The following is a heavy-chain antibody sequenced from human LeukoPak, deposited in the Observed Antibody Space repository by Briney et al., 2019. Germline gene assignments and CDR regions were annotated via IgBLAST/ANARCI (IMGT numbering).Heavy chain of an antibody. V-gene: IGHV1-8*01. D-gene: IGHD2-2*01. J-gene: IGHJ6*03. CDR3: ARKIASTRLGVRYYYMDV. Sequence: GASVKVSCKASGYTFISYDIVWLRQATGQGLEWMGYMNPKSGSTDYVQNFQGRVTMTRDTSITTAYMELSGLRSEDTAVYYCARKIASTRLGVRYYYMDVWGDGTTVTISS. CDR1: GYTFISYD. CDR2: MNPKSGST.